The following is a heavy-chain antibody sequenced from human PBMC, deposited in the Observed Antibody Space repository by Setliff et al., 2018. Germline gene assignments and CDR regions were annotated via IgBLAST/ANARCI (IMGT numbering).Heavy chain of an antibody. D-gene: IGHD1-26*01. CDR1: GDSISSGSYY. CDR2: FHTGGST. Sequence: SETLSLTCTVSGDSISSGSYYWTWIRQPAGKGLEWIGHFHTGGSTNYNRSLRSRVSISVDTSKNQFSLKLSSVTAADTAVYYCARVPGGRFDYWGQGTLVTVS. V-gene: IGHV4-61*09. J-gene: IGHJ4*02. CDR3: ARVPGGRFDY.